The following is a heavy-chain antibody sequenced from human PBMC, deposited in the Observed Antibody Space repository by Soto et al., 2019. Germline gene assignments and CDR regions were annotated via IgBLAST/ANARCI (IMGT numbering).Heavy chain of an antibody. CDR1: GGSISSSSYY. CDR3: RGYFSYYYGMDV. CDR2: IYYSGST. D-gene: IGHD3-22*01. V-gene: IGHV4-39*01. J-gene: IGHJ6*02. Sequence: PSETLSLTCTVSGGSISSSSYYWGWIRQPPGKGLEWIGSIYYSGSTYYNPSLKSRVTISVDTSKNQFSLKLSSVTAADTAVYYCRGYFSYYYGMDVWGQRTTDTVSS.